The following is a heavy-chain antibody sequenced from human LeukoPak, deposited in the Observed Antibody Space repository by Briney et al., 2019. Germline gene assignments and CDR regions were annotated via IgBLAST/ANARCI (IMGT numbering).Heavy chain of an antibody. CDR2: ISYDGSNK. V-gene: IGHV3-30-3*01. D-gene: IGHD2-15*01. J-gene: IGHJ4*02. Sequence: PGGSLRLSCAASGFTFSSYAMHWVRQAPGKGLEWVAVISYDGSNKYYADSVKGRFTISRDNSKNTLYLQMSSLRAEDTAVYYCARGDRYFDYWGQGTLVTASS. CDR1: GFTFSSYA. CDR3: ARGDRYFDY.